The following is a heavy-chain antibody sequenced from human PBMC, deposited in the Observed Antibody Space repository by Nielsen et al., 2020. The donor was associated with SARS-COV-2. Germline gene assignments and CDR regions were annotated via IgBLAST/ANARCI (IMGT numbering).Heavy chain of an antibody. V-gene: IGHV3-74*01. Sequence: GESLKISCAASGFTFSSYWMHLVRQAPGKGLVWVSRINSDVSSTSYADSVKGRFTISRDNAKNTLYLQMNSLRAEDTAVYYCAREYHDFWRTVITYYYYYGMDVWGQGTTVTVSS. CDR2: INSDVSST. CDR1: GFTFSSYW. CDR3: AREYHDFWRTVITYYYYYGMDV. D-gene: IGHD3-3*01. J-gene: IGHJ6*02.